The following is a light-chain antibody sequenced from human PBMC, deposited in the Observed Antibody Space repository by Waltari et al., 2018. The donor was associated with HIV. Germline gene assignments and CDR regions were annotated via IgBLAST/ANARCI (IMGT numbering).Light chain of an antibody. J-gene: IGKJ2*01. CDR1: QSVSSN. Sequence: EIVMTQSPATLSVSPGERATLSCRASQSVSSNLAWYQQKPFQAPRLLIYGSSTRATGIPAGFSGSGSGTEFTLTISSLQSEDFAVYYCQQYNNWPPTFGQGTKLEIK. CDR2: GSS. CDR3: QQYNNWPPT. V-gene: IGKV3-15*01.